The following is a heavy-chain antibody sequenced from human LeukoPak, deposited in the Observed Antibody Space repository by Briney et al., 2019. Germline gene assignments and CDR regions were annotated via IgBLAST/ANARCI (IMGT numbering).Heavy chain of an antibody. V-gene: IGHV4-34*01. J-gene: IGHJ5*02. CDR2: INHSGST. CDR3: AREAIFGVVISGWFDP. D-gene: IGHD3-3*01. CDR1: GGSFSGYY. Sequence: SETLSLTYAVYGGSFSGYYWSWIRQPPGKGLEWIGEINHSGSTNYNPSLKSRVTISVDTSKNQFSLKLSSVTAADTAVYYCAREAIFGVVISGWFDPWGQGTLVTVSS.